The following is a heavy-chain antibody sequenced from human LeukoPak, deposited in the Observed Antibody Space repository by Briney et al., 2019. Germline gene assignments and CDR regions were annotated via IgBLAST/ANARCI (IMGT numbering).Heavy chain of an antibody. CDR2: IYYSGNT. CDR3: ARDGAARPFDY. D-gene: IGHD6-6*01. J-gene: IGHJ4*02. V-gene: IGHV4-39*02. Sequence: SETLSLTCSVSGDSISSTSYYWAWIRQPPGKGLEWIGSIYYSGNTYYNPSLKSRVTISADASKNQFSLELSAVTAADTAVYYCARDGAARPFDYWGQGTLVTVSS. CDR1: GDSISSTSYY.